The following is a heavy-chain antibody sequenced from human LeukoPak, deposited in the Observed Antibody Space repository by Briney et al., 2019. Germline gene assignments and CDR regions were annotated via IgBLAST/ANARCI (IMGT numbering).Heavy chain of an antibody. CDR3: ARESSLGPYYYYMDV. CDR2: INWNGGST. J-gene: IGHJ6*03. D-gene: IGHD7-27*01. CDR1: GGSFSGYY. V-gene: IGHV3-20*04. Sequence: ETLSLTCAVYGGSFSGYYWSWVRQAPGKGLEWVSGINWNGGSTGYADSVKGRFTISRDNAKNSLYLQMNSLRAEDTALYYCARESSLGPYYYYMDVWGKGTTVTVSS.